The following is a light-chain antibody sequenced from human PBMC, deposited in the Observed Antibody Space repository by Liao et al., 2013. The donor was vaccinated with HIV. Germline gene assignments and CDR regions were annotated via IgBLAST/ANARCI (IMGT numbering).Light chain of an antibody. CDR3: QAWDSSNVVV. CDR2: YDS. Sequence: SYVLTQPPSVSVAPGKTARITCGGNNIGSKSVHWYQQKPGQAPVLVIYYDSDRPSGIPERFSGSNSGNTATLTISGTQATDEADYYCQAWDSSNVVVFGGGTKLTVL. J-gene: IGLJ2*01. V-gene: IGLV3-21*01. CDR1: NIGSKS.